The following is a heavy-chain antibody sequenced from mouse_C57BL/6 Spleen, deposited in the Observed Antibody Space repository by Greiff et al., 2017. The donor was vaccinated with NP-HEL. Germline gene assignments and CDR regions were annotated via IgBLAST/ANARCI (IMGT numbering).Heavy chain of an antibody. V-gene: IGHV5-17*01. D-gene: IGHD1-1*01. CDR2: ISSGSSTI. CDR3: ARTTGGLRFDY. Sequence: EVQLVESGGGLVKPGGSLKLSCAASGFTFSDYGMHWVRQAPEKGLEWVAYISSGSSTIYYADTVKGRFTISRDNAKNTLFLQMTSLRSEDTAMYYCARTTGGLRFDYWGQGTTLTVSS. J-gene: IGHJ2*01. CDR1: GFTFSDYG.